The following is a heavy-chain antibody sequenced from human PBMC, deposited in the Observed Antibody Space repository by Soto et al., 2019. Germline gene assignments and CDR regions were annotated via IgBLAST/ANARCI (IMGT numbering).Heavy chain of an antibody. J-gene: IGHJ4*02. V-gene: IGHV1-69*13. D-gene: IGHD3-10*01. Sequence: VPVSCKASGGTFSSYAISWVRQAPGQGLEWMGGIIPIFGTANYAQKFQGRVTITADESTSTAYMELSSLRSEDTAVYYCARAPVRYYYGSGSYYIFDYWGQGTLVTVSS. CDR2: IIPIFGTA. CDR3: ARAPVRYYYGSGSYYIFDY. CDR1: GGTFSSYA.